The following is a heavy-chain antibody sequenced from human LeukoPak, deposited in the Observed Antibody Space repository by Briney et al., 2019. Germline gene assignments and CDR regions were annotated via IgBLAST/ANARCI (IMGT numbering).Heavy chain of an antibody. CDR3: ARSGIRIYYYDSSYRLDY. CDR1: GGSFSCYY. D-gene: IGHD3-22*01. V-gene: IGHV4-34*01. J-gene: IGHJ4*02. CDR2: INHSGST. Sequence: SETLSLTCAVYGGSFSCYYCRWIRQPPGKRLEWIGEINHSGSTNYNPSLKSRVTISVDTSKNQFSLKLSSVTAADTAVYYCARSGIRIYYYDSSYRLDYWGRGTLVTVSS.